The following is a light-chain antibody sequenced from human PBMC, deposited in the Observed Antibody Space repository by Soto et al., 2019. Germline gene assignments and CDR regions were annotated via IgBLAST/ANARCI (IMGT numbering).Light chain of an antibody. Sequence: EIVLTQSPGTLSVSPGERAVLSCRASQTVNNNYLAWCQQKPGQPPRLLISDASNRATGIPARFSGSGSGTDFSLTISSLEPEDFAVYYCQQRNSWPLTFGGGTKVDIK. CDR2: DAS. CDR3: QQRNSWPLT. CDR1: QTVNNNY. J-gene: IGKJ4*01. V-gene: IGKV3-11*01.